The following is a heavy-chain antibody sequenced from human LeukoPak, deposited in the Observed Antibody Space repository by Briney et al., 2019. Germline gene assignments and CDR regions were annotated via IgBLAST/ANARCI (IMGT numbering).Heavy chain of an antibody. CDR1: GFTFSSYW. V-gene: IGHV3-7*01. CDR3: ARVRGNYYDSSGYSYFDY. J-gene: IGHJ4*02. D-gene: IGHD3-22*01. Sequence: GGSLRLSCAASGFTFSSYWMSWVRQAPGKGLEWVANIKQDGSEKYYVDSVKGRFTISRDNAKDSLYLQMNSLRAEDTAVYYCARVRGNYYDSSGYSYFDYWGQGTLVTVSS. CDR2: IKQDGSEK.